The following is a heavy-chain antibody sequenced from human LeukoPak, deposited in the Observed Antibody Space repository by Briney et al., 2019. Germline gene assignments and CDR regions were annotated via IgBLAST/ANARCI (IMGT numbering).Heavy chain of an antibody. J-gene: IGHJ4*02. CDR3: AKGSAESSGYFDY. Sequence: GGSLRLSCAASGFTFSSYWMHWVRQAPGKGLVWVSRINSDGSSTRYADSVKGRFTISRDNSKNTLYLQMNSLRAEDTAVYYCAKGSAESSGYFDYWGQGTLVTVSS. D-gene: IGHD6-19*01. V-gene: IGHV3-74*01. CDR1: GFTFSSYW. CDR2: INSDGSST.